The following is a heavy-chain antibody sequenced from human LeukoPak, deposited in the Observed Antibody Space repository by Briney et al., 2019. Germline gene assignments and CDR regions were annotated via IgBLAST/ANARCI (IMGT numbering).Heavy chain of an antibody. J-gene: IGHJ6*03. CDR1: GFTFEDYG. V-gene: IGHV3-20*04. Sequence: GGSLRLSCTASGFTFEDYGMGWVRQGPGKGLEWVSGINWNGVREGYADSVKGRFTISRDNAKNSLYLQMNSLRAEDTAVYYCARNRRTRNYYYYYYMDVWGKGTTVTVSS. D-gene: IGHD1-7*01. CDR3: ARNRRTRNYYYYYYMDV. CDR2: INWNGVRE.